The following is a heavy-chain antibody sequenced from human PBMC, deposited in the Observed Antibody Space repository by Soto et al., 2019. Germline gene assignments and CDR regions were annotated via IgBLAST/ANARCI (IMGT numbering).Heavy chain of an antibody. Sequence: QVELQESGPGLVKPSETLSLTCTVSRVSMSDYFWSWIRQPPGKGLEWIGYIFHTGSTNYNPSLKSRVTISPDTSKKQFSLKLNSVTAADTAVYYCATQRLCTGGHCWNWFDPWGQGTLVTVSS. V-gene: IGHV4-4*09. J-gene: IGHJ5*02. CDR2: IFHTGST. CDR3: ATQRLCTGGHCWNWFDP. D-gene: IGHD2-8*02. CDR1: RVSMSDYF.